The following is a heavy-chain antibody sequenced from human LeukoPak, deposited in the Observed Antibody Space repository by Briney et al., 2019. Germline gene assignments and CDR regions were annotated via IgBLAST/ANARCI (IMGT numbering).Heavy chain of an antibody. CDR1: GFTFSSYW. V-gene: IGHV3-7*04. J-gene: IGHJ4*02. Sequence: PGGSLRLSRAASGFTFSSYWMSWVRQAPGKGLEWVANIKPDGSVINHVDSVKGRFTISRDNAKNSLYLQMNSLRVEDTAVYYCSRSGHNSHWGQGTLVSVSS. D-gene: IGHD5-24*01. CDR3: SRSGHNSH. CDR2: IKPDGSVI.